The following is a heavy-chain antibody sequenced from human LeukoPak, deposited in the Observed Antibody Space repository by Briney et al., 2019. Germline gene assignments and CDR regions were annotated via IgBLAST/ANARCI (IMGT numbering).Heavy chain of an antibody. D-gene: IGHD2-15*01. V-gene: IGHV4-4*02. Sequence: PSETLSLTCAASGGTISSSSWWCWVRQPPGKGLEWIGEINHSGNTNYKPSLKGRVTISVDTAKNQFYLKLNSVTAEDTAVYYCASFYCSGGSCYQYFSYYYMYVWGKGATFTMSS. CDR3: ASFYCSGGSCYQYFSYYYMYV. CDR2: INHSGNT. J-gene: IGHJ6*03. CDR1: GGTISSSSW.